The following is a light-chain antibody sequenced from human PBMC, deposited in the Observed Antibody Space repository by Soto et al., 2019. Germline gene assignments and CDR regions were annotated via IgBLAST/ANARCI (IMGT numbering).Light chain of an antibody. CDR2: DAS. J-gene: IGKJ1*01. Sequence: DIQMTQSPSSLSASVGDRVTITCQASQNINNYLNWYQQKPGRAPKLLIYDASNLEAGVPSRFSAYGSGTDFTLTISSLQPEDFATYYCQQTYSSPQWTFGQGTKVDIK. CDR1: QNINNY. V-gene: IGKV1-39*01. CDR3: QQTYSSPQWT.